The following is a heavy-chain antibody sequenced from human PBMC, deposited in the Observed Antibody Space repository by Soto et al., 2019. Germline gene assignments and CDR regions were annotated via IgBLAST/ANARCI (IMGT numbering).Heavy chain of an antibody. Sequence: SETLSLTCTVSGGSISSYYWSWIRQPPGKGLEWFGYMYYGGRTNYNPSLKSRVTISVDTSKMQVSLKLSSVTAADTAVYFCARGTPSPLIVRSSRGPWFDPWGQGTLVTVSS. J-gene: IGHJ5*02. V-gene: IGHV4-59*08. CDR3: ARGTPSPLIVRSSRGPWFDP. CDR2: MYYGGRT. D-gene: IGHD2-15*01. CDR1: GGSISSYY.